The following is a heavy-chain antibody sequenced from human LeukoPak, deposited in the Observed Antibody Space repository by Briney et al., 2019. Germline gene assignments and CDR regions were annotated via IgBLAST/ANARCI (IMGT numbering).Heavy chain of an antibody. D-gene: IGHD3-22*01. CDR3: ASVDYYDSSGYRDY. CDR1: GYTFTGYY. CDR2: INPNSGGT. J-gene: IGHJ4*02. Sequence: GASVKVSCKASGYTFTGYYMHWVRQAPGQGLEWMGRINPNSGGTNYAQKFQGRVTMTRDTSISTAYMELSRLRSDDTAVYYCASVDYYDSSGYRDYWGRGTLVTVSS. V-gene: IGHV1-2*06.